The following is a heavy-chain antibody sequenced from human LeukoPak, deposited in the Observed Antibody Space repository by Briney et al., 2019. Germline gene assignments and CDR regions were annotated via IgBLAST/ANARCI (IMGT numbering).Heavy chain of an antibody. D-gene: IGHD2-21*02. CDR1: GYSFTGYW. Sequence: GESLKISCKGSGYSFTGYWIGWVRQMPGKGLEWMGIIYPGDSDTRYSPSFQGQVTISADKSISTAYLQWSSLKASDTAMYYCARSRQDVVVTPQYYFDYWGQGTLVTVSS. V-gene: IGHV5-51*01. CDR2: IYPGDSDT. J-gene: IGHJ4*02. CDR3: ARSRQDVVVTPQYYFDY.